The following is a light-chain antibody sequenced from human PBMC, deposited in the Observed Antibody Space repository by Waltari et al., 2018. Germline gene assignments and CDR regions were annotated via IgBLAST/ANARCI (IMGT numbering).Light chain of an antibody. Sequence: QSALTQPASVSGSPGQSITISCTGTSTDLNNYVSWYQQYSGKPPKLLIYDVTYRPSGISARFSGSRSGNTASLTISGLHSDDEADYYCASFTGKRIPWVFGGGTKLTVL. J-gene: IGLJ3*02. CDR3: ASFTGKRIPWV. CDR2: DVT. V-gene: IGLV2-14*03. CDR1: STDLNNY.